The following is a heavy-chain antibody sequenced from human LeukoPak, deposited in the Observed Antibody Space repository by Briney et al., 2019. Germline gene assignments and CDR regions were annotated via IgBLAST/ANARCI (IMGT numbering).Heavy chain of an antibody. D-gene: IGHD6-6*01. J-gene: IGHJ4*02. CDR2: IYNSGST. Sequence: SETLSLTCTVSGGSIRSYCWSWIRQPPGKGLEWIGYIYNSGSTNYNPSLKSRVTISVDRSKNQFSLKLSSVTAADTVVYYCAREKERSSSGDWGQGTLVTVSS. CDR1: GGSIRSYC. V-gene: IGHV4-59*12. CDR3: AREKERSSSGD.